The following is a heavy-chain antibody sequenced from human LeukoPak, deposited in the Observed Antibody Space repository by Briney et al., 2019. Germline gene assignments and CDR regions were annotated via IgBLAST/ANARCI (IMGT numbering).Heavy chain of an antibody. CDR2: ISSSGDSA. CDR1: GFTFNSYA. CDR3: AARPDRGHGPLDF. V-gene: IGHV3-23*01. Sequence: GGSLRLSCAASGFTFNSYAMAWVRQPPGKGLEWVSAISSSGDSAYYTDSVKGRFTISRDNSKNTLYMEMSRLRADDTAVYFCAARPDRGHGPLDFWGQGTLVTVSS. J-gene: IGHJ4*02. D-gene: IGHD3/OR15-3a*01.